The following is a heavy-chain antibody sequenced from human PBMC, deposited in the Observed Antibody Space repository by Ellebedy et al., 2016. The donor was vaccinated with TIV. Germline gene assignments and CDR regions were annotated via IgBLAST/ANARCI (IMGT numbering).Heavy chain of an antibody. CDR2: IAVYNGHT. V-gene: IGHV1-18*01. J-gene: IGHJ2*01. D-gene: IGHD3-10*01. CDR1: GYTFTRYG. Sequence: SVKVSCXVSGYTFTRYGMSWVRQANGQGLEWMGWIAVYNGHTKYAQKFQDRVVMTTETATSTVYMELRSLRSDDTAVYYCARSRLGGGHWYFDFWGRGTLVTVSS. CDR3: ARSRLGGGHWYFDF.